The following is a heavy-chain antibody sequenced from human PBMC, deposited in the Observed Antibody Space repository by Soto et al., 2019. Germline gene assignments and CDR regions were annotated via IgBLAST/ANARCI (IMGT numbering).Heavy chain of an antibody. V-gene: IGHV3-33*01. CDR1: GFTFNDFA. CDR3: ARGLQVPWFDP. CDR2: TWYDGSTN. J-gene: IGHJ5*02. Sequence: QVKLVESGGGVVQPGRSLRLSCAASGFTFNDFAMHWVRQAPGNGLEWVALTWYDGSTNYYAESVKGRFTISRDNSKNTLYLQMNSLRAEDTAVYYCARGLQVPWFDPWGQGTLVTVSS. D-gene: IGHD3-16*01.